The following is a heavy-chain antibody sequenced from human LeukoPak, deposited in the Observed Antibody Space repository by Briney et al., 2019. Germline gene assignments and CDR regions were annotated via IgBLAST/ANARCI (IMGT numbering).Heavy chain of an antibody. Sequence: ASVTVSCKASGGTFSSYAISWVRQAPGQGLEWMGGIIPIFGTANYAQKFQGRVTITTDESTSTAYMELSSLRSEDTAVYYCARGSKDIVVVPAAAEGYYYYMDVWGKGTTVTVSS. CDR2: IIPIFGTA. CDR1: GGTFSSYA. CDR3: ARGSKDIVVVPAAAEGYYYYMDV. V-gene: IGHV1-69*05. J-gene: IGHJ6*03. D-gene: IGHD2-2*01.